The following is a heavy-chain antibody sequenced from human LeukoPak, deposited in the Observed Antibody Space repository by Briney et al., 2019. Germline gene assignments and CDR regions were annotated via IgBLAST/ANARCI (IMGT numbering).Heavy chain of an antibody. Sequence: PSETLSLTCTVSGGSISSYYWSWIRQPPGKGLEWIGYIYYSGSTNYNPSLKSRVTISVDTSKNQFSLKLSSVTAADTAVYYCARARGVIPVAFDIWGLGTMVTVSS. V-gene: IGHV4-59*01. J-gene: IGHJ3*02. D-gene: IGHD3-10*01. CDR1: GGSISSYY. CDR2: IYYSGST. CDR3: ARARGVIPVAFDI.